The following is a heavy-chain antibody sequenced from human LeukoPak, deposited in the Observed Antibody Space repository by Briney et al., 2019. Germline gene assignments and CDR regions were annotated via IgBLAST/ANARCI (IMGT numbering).Heavy chain of an antibody. V-gene: IGHV3-7*01. J-gene: IGHJ4*02. CDR2: IKQDGSEN. D-gene: IGHD2/OR15-2a*01. Sequence: GGSLRLSCAASGFTFRSYWMSWVRQAPGKGLEWVANIKQDGSENYYVDSVKGRFTISRDNAKNSLHLQMNSLRADDTALYYCARDRATLDYWGQGTLVTVSS. CDR1: GFTFRSYW. CDR3: ARDRATLDY.